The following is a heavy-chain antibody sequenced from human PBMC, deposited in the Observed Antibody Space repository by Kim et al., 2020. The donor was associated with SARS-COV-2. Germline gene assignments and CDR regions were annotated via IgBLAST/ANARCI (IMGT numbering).Heavy chain of an antibody. CDR3: ARDFSDKNYPAGGDY. CDR2: IYSGGST. J-gene: IGHJ4*02. CDR1: GITVNHKF. D-gene: IGHD3-10*01. Sequence: GGSLRLSCVVSGITVNHKFMSWVRQAPGKGLEWVSVIYSGGSTYYADSVKGRFTISRDNSKNTLYLQMNSLRAEDTAMYYCARDFSDKNYPAGGDYWGQGTLVTVSS. V-gene: IGHV3-53*01.